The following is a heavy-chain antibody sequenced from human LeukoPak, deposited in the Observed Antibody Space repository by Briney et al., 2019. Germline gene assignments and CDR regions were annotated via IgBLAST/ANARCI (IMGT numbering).Heavy chain of an antibody. Sequence: ASVKVSCKASGGTFSRNAISWVRQAPGQGLEWIGGIIPFLSTADYAQKFQGRITITADESTSTAYMELSSLRSEDTAVYYCATEMNCGGDCYSFDYWGQGTLVTVSS. CDR1: GGTFSRNA. V-gene: IGHV1-69*01. J-gene: IGHJ4*02. CDR3: ATEMNCGGDCYSFDY. D-gene: IGHD2-21*02. CDR2: IIPFLSTA.